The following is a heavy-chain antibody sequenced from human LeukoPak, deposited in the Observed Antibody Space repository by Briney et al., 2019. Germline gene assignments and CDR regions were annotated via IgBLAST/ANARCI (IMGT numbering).Heavy chain of an antibody. CDR3: ARSEMATIHVFDY. Sequence: SETLSLTCTVSGGSLSSYYWSWIRERPGKGLERVGYIYYSGSTNYNPSLKSRVTISVDTSKNQFSLKLSSVTAADTAVYYCARSEMATIHVFDYWGQGTLVTVSS. D-gene: IGHD5-24*01. CDR1: GGSLSSYY. V-gene: IGHV4-59*01. J-gene: IGHJ4*02. CDR2: IYYSGST.